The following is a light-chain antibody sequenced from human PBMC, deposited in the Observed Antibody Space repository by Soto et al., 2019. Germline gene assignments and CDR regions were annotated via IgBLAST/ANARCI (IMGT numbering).Light chain of an antibody. CDR3: QQYGSSPPSIT. Sequence: EIVLTQYPSTLSLSPGERATLSCRASQSVSSSYLAWYQQKPGQAPRLLIYGASSRATGIPDRFSGSGSGTDFTLTISRLEPEDFAVYYCQQYGSSPPSITFGQGTRLEI. V-gene: IGKV3-20*01. J-gene: IGKJ5*01. CDR2: GAS. CDR1: QSVSSSY.